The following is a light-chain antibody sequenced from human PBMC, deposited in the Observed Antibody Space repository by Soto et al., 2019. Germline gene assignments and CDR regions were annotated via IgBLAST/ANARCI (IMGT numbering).Light chain of an antibody. J-gene: IGKJ5*01. CDR3: QQLNSYPIT. CDR2: AAS. V-gene: IGKV1-9*01. CDR1: QGINTF. Sequence: IQLTQSPSSLSASGGDRVTSSCRASQGINTFLAWYQQKAGKAPKLLIYAASTLQSGVPSRFSGSGPGTDFTLTISSLQSEDFATYYCQQLNSYPITFGQGTRLEIK.